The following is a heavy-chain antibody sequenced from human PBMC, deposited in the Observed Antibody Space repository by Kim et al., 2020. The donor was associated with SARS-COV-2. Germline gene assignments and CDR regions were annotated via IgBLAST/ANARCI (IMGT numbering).Heavy chain of an antibody. D-gene: IGHD2-15*01. Sequence: YPGDSDNKYSPSFQGQVTISADKSISTAYLRWSSLKASDTAMYYCARIGDYWGQGTLVTVSS. CDR2: YPGDSDN. CDR3: ARIGDY. J-gene: IGHJ4*02. V-gene: IGHV5-51*01.